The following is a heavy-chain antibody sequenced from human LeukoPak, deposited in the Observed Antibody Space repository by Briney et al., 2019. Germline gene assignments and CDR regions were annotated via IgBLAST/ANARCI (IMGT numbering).Heavy chain of an antibody. CDR3: ARGYYDSSGKGGYFLGS. D-gene: IGHD3-22*01. Sequence: GGSLRLSCAASGFTFDDYGMSWVRQGPGKGLEWVSGISWNGGYIGYVDSVKGRFTISRDNAKNSLYLQMNSLRAEDTALYYCARGYYDSSGKGGYFLGSWGQGTLVTVSS. CDR1: GFTFDDYG. CDR2: ISWNGGYI. V-gene: IGHV3-20*04. J-gene: IGHJ4*02.